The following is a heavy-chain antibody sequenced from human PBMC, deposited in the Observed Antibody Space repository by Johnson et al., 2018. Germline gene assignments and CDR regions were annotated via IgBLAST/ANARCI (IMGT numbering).Heavy chain of an antibody. J-gene: IGHJ4*02. CDR2: IWYDGSNK. CDR1: GFTFSSYG. CDR3: APCLSGLRFDY. V-gene: IGHV3-33*01. D-gene: IGHD3-10*01. Sequence: QVELGESGGGVVQPGRSLRLSCAASGFTFSSYGMHWVRQAPGKGLEWVAVIWYDGSNKYYADSVKGRFTISRDNSKNTLYLQMNSLRAEDTAVYYCAPCLSGLRFDYWGQGTLVTVSS.